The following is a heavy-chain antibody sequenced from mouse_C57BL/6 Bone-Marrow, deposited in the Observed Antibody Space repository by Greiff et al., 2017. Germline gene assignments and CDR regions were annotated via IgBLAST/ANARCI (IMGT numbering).Heavy chain of an antibody. CDR3: ARHEEANWAEAWFAY. V-gene: IGHV1-62-2*01. CDR1: GYTFTEYT. Sequence: VQLQQSGAELVKPGASVKLSCKASGYTFTEYTIHWVKQRSGQGLEWIGWFYPGSGSIKYNEKFKDKATLTADNSSSTVYMELSRLTSEDSEVYVCARHEEANWAEAWFAYWGQGTLVTVSA. J-gene: IGHJ3*01. D-gene: IGHD4-1*02. CDR2: FYPGSGSI.